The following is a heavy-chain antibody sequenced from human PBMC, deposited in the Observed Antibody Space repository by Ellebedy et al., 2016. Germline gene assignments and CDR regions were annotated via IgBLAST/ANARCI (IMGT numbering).Heavy chain of an antibody. V-gene: IGHV4-4*07. J-gene: IGHJ6*03. CDR3: ARGCSSTSCYSSRGYYYYMDV. D-gene: IGHD2-2*02. CDR2: IYTSGST. Sequence: SETLSLXXTVSGGSISSYYWSWIRQPAGKGLEWIGRIYTSGSTNYNPSLKSRVTMSVDTSKNQFSLKLSSVTAAGTAVYYCARGCSSTSCYSSRGYYYYMDVWGKGTTVTVSS. CDR1: GGSISSYY.